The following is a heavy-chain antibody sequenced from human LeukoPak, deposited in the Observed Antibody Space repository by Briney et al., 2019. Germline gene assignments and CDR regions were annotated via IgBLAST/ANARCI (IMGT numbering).Heavy chain of an antibody. D-gene: IGHD5-18*01. CDR2: IKSKTDGGTA. Sequence: GGSLRLSCAASGFTFSSYAMHWVRQAPGKGLECVGLIKSKTDGGTADYAAPVKGRFTISRDDSKTTLYLQMNSLKAEDTAVYYCTTGAWIQLWLADYWGRGTLVTVSS. J-gene: IGHJ4*02. CDR1: GFTFSSYA. V-gene: IGHV3-15*01. CDR3: TTGAWIQLWLADY.